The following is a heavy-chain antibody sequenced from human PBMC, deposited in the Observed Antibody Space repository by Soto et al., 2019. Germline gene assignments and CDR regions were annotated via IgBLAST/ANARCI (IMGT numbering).Heavy chain of an antibody. CDR1: GYSFTSYW. CDR2: IYPGDSDT. V-gene: IGHV5-51*01. Sequence: LKISCKGSGYSFTSYWIGWVRQMPGKGLEWMGIIYPGDSDTRYSPSFQGQVTTSADKSISTAYLQWSSLKASDTAMYYRARHERNLYDFWSGSRVPYYYYMDVWGKGTTVTVSS. CDR3: ARHERNLYDFWSGSRVPYYYYMDV. D-gene: IGHD3-3*01. J-gene: IGHJ6*03.